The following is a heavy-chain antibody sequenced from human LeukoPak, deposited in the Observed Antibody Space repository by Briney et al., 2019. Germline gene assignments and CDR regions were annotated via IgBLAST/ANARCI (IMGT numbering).Heavy chain of an antibody. CDR3: ARGLDYSNANWLDP. CDR2: INWNGGST. V-gene: IGHV3-20*04. J-gene: IGHJ5*02. Sequence: GGSLRLSCAASGFTFDDYGMSWVRQAPGKGLEWVSGINWNGGSTGYADSVKGRFTISRDNAKNSLYLQMNSLRAEDTALYYCARGLDYSNANWLDPWGQGTLATVSS. D-gene: IGHD4-11*01. CDR1: GFTFDDYG.